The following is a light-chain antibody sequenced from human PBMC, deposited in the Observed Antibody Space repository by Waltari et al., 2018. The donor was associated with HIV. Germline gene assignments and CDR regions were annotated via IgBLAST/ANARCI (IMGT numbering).Light chain of an antibody. V-gene: IGLV2-14*03. Sequence: QSALTQPASVSGSPGQSITISCTGTTNDVGTYNYVSWYQQYPGKAPKLIIYDVTYRPSGVSERFSGSKSGNTASLTISGLQAEDEADYYCASYTHSLTRVFGGWTKLTVL. CDR1: TNDVGTYNY. J-gene: IGLJ3*02. CDR2: DVT. CDR3: ASYTHSLTRV.